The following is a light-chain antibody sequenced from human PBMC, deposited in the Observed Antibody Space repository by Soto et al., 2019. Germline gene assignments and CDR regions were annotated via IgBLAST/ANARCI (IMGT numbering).Light chain of an antibody. CDR1: NSDVGGYSY. CDR3: CSYAGSYTYV. CDR2: EVT. Sequence: QSVLTQPASVSGSPGQSITISCTGTNSDVGGYSYVSWYQQHPGKAPKLMIYEVTNRPSGVSNRFSGSKSGNTASLTISGLQAEDEADYYCCSYAGSYTYVFGTGTQLTVL. J-gene: IGLJ1*01. V-gene: IGLV2-14*01.